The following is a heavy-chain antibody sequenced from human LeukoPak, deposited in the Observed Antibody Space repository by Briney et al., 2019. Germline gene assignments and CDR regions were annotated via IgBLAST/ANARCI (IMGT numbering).Heavy chain of an antibody. CDR1: GFNFSSYS. CDR3: AKVSGWGVYYYYMDV. Sequence: GSLRLSCAASGFNFSSYSMNWVRQAPGKGLEWVSAISGSGGSTYYADSVKGRFTISRDNSKNTLYLQMNSLRAEDTAVYYCAKVSGWGVYYYYMDVWGKGTTVTVSS. D-gene: IGHD3-10*01. J-gene: IGHJ6*03. CDR2: ISGSGGST. V-gene: IGHV3-23*01.